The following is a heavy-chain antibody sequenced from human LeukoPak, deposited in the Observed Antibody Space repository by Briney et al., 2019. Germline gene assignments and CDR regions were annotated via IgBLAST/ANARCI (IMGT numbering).Heavy chain of an antibody. D-gene: IGHD3-3*01. J-gene: IGHJ4*02. Sequence: SETLSLTCTVSGASISSYYWSWIRQPPGKGREWVGYIYYSGSTNYNPSLKSRVTISVDTSKNQFSLKLSSVTAADTAGYYCARSGEFLEWFLDYWGQGTLVTVSS. CDR2: IYYSGST. V-gene: IGHV4-59*01. CDR3: ARSGEFLEWFLDY. CDR1: GASISSYY.